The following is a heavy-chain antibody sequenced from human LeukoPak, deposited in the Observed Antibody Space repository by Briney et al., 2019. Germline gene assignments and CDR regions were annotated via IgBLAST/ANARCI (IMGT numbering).Heavy chain of an antibody. J-gene: IGHJ5*02. Sequence: SQTLSLTCTVSGGSISSGDYYWSWIRQPPGKGLEWIGYIYYSGSTYYNPSLKSRVTISVGTSKNQFSLKLSSVTAADTAVYYCARVFGRDGYNYNWFDPWGQGTLVTVSS. CDR3: ARVFGRDGYNYNWFDP. D-gene: IGHD5-24*01. CDR2: IYYSGST. V-gene: IGHV4-30-4*01. CDR1: GGSISSGDYY.